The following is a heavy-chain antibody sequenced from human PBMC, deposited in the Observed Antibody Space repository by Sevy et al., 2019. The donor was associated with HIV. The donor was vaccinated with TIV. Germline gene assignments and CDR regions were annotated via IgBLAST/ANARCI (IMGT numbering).Heavy chain of an antibody. Sequence: GGSLRLSCAASGFTFNIYSMSWVRQTPGKGLGWVATLSFGGDKINHADSVKGRFTMSRDDSKNAVYLQMNNLRVEDSAIYYCAREGCTKPHDYWGQGTLVTVSS. CDR2: LSFGGDKI. V-gene: IGHV3-23*01. CDR3: AREGCTKPHDY. CDR1: GFTFNIYS. D-gene: IGHD2-8*01. J-gene: IGHJ4*02.